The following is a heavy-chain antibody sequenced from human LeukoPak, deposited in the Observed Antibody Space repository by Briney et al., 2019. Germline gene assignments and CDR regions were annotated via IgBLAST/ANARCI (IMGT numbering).Heavy chain of an antibody. J-gene: IGHJ6*02. Sequence: NPSETLSLTCTVSGGSISTTSFYWGWIRQPPGKGLEWIGFVYHSGITNYNPSLKSRVTISVDTSKNQFSLKLSSVTAADTAVYYCTGDYGDYEGAMDVWGQGTTVTVSS. D-gene: IGHD4-17*01. V-gene: IGHV4-61*05. CDR2: VYHSGIT. CDR1: GGSISTTSFY. CDR3: TGDYGDYEGAMDV.